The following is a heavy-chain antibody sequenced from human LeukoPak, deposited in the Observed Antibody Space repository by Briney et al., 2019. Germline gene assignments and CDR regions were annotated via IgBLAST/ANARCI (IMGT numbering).Heavy chain of an antibody. J-gene: IGHJ6*03. CDR1: GYSISTSYY. CDR3: ARAGSSSWPHYYYYMDV. Sequence: SETLSLTCTVSGYSISTSYYWGWIRQPPGKGLEWIGFIYYRGDTKYNPSLKSRVTILVDTSKNQFSLKLSSVTAADTAVYYCARAGSSSWPHYYYYMDVWGKGTTVTISS. V-gene: IGHV4-38-2*02. D-gene: IGHD6-13*01. CDR2: IYYRGDT.